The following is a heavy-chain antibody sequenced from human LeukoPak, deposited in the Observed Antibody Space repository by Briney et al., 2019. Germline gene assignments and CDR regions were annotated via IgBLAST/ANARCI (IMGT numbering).Heavy chain of an antibody. CDR2: ISDYNGNT. Sequence: ASVKVSCKASGYTFTSYGISWVRPAPGQGLEWMGWISDYNGNTNYAQKLQGRVTMTTDTSTSTAYMELRSLRSDDTAVYYCARVSGSLDAFDIWGQGTMVTVSS. CDR3: ARVSGSLDAFDI. J-gene: IGHJ3*02. V-gene: IGHV1-18*01. CDR1: GYTFTSYG. D-gene: IGHD3-22*01.